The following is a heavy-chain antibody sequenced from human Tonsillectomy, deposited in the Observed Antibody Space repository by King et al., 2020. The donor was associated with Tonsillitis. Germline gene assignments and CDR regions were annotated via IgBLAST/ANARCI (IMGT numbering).Heavy chain of an antibody. D-gene: IGHD2-2*01. V-gene: IGHV4-39*01. Sequence: LQLQESGPGLVKPSETLSLTCTVSGGSVSSSFHYWGWVRQPPGKGLEWIASVYHSGSTYYNPSLESRVTISIDTSQNQFSLKLSSVTAADTAVYYCARRKSGYCSSTSCEGDAFDIWGLGTMATVSS. CDR3: ARRKSGYCSSTSCEGDAFDI. CDR2: VYHSGST. J-gene: IGHJ3*02. CDR1: GGSVSSSFHY.